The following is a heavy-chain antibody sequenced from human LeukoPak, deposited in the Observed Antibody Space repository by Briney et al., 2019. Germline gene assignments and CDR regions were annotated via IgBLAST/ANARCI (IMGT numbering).Heavy chain of an antibody. CDR1: GGSISSGGYY. V-gene: IGHV4-31*03. D-gene: IGHD3-22*01. CDR2: IYYSGST. J-gene: IGHJ4*02. Sequence: PSQTLSLTCTVSGGSISSGGYYWSWIRQHPGRSLEWIGYIYYSGSTYYNPSLKSRVTISVDTSKNQFSLKLSSVTAADTAVYYCARDQRYYDSSGTTGYFDYWGQGTLVTVS. CDR3: ARDQRYYDSSGTTGYFDY.